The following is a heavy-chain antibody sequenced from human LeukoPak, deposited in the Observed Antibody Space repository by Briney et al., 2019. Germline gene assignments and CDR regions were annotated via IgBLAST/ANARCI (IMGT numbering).Heavy chain of an antibody. Sequence: GGSLRLSCAASGFTFSSYWMHWVRQAPGKGLVWVSRRNSDRSSTRYADSVKGRFTISRDNAKNTLYLQMNSLRAEDTAVYYCARDGHGELPIDYWGQGTLVTVST. J-gene: IGHJ4*02. CDR1: GFTFSSYW. CDR2: RNSDRSST. V-gene: IGHV3-74*01. CDR3: ARDGHGELPIDY. D-gene: IGHD3-10*01.